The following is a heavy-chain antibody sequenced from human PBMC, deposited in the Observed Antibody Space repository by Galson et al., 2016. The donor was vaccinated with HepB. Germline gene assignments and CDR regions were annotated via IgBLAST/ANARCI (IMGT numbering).Heavy chain of an antibody. J-gene: IGHJ4*02. CDR2: ISRSATTI. D-gene: IGHD6-6*01. V-gene: IGHV3-48*01. Sequence: LRLSCAASGFSFSTFGMNWVRQGPGMNLEWISYISRSATTIYYADSVKGRFTISRDDAKDSLYLQMDSLRAEDTAVYYCARWYTSSSAGFGYWGQGTLVTVSS. CDR1: GFSFSTFG. CDR3: ARWYTSSSAGFGY.